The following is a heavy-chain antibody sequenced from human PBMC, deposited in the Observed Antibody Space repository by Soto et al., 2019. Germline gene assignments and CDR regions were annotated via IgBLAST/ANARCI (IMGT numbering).Heavy chain of an antibody. CDR3: ARGGHIAVVTASFDY. V-gene: IGHV1-46*02. CDR2: IHPSGGGS. CDR1: EYTFNTYY. J-gene: IGHJ4*02. Sequence: GASVKVSCKPSEYTFNTYYLHWVRQAPGQALEWMGVIHPSGGGSTYAQKFLGRVTVTRDTSTSTVFMELSSLRSDDTAVYYCARGGHIAVVTASFDYWGQGTLVTVSS. D-gene: IGHD2-21*02.